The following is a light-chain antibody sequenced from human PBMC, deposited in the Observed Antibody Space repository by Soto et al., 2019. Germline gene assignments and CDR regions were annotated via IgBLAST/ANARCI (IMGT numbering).Light chain of an antibody. J-gene: IGLJ2*01. Sequence: QSVLTQPASVSGSPGQSITISCTGTSSDVGDYIYVSWYQQHPGEAPKLLIYEVNNRPSGISNRFSGSKSGSTASLLISGLQADDEADYYCSSYTSSSTVIFGGGTKVTVL. V-gene: IGLV2-14*03. CDR1: SSDVGDYIY. CDR3: SSYTSSSTVI. CDR2: EVN.